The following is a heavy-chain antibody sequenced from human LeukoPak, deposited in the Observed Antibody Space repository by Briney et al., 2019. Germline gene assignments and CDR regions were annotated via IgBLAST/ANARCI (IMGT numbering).Heavy chain of an antibody. D-gene: IGHD3-22*01. CDR3: ASYYYDSSGYAFDY. V-gene: IGHV1-69*13. Sequence: ASVKVSCKASGGTFSSYAISWVRQAPGQGLEWMGGIIPIFGTANYAQKFQGRVTITADESTSTAYMELSSLRSEDTAVYYCASYYYDSSGYAFDYWGQGTLDTVSS. J-gene: IGHJ4*02. CDR1: GGTFSSYA. CDR2: IIPIFGTA.